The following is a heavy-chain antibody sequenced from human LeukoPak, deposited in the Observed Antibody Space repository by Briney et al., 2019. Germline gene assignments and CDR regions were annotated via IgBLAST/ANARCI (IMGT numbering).Heavy chain of an antibody. D-gene: IGHD3-22*01. CDR3: AKDYGFITPYCYFDL. J-gene: IGHJ2*01. Sequence: GGSLRLSCAASGFTFSTYGMHWVRQTPGKGLEWVALIWYDGSNKDYADSVKGRFTISRDNSKNTVYLQMNSLRAEDTAVYYCAKDYGFITPYCYFDLWGRGTLVTVSS. V-gene: IGHV3-33*06. CDR1: GFTFSTYG. CDR2: IWYDGSNK.